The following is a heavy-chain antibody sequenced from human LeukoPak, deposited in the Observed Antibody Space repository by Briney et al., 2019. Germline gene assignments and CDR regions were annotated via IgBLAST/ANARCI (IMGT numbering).Heavy chain of an antibody. CDR2: IWYDGSNK. CDR3: ARAVGSGWYVHDY. D-gene: IGHD6-19*01. CDR1: GFTFSIYC. J-gene: IGHJ4*02. Sequence: GRSLSLFCAPSGFTFSIYCMHWVRQAPGRGREWVAFIWYDGSNKYYADSEKGRFTIYRDNSKNTLYLQINSLRAEDTAVYYCARAVGSGWYVHDYWGQGTLVTVSS. V-gene: IGHV3-33*01.